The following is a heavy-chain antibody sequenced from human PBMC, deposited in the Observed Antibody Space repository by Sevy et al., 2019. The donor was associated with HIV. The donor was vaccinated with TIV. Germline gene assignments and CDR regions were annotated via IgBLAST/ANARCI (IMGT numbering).Heavy chain of an antibody. CDR2: IYPSGST. V-gene: IGHV4-61*02. Sequence: SETLSITCTVSGGSISSAGYYWSWIRQPAGEELEWIGRIYPSGSTNYRPSLKSRVTMSIDTSKNQFSLKLSSVTAADTAVYYCARVRTAAAGTGVGWFDPWGQGTLVTVSS. J-gene: IGHJ5*02. CDR3: ARVRTAAAGTGVGWFDP. CDR1: GGSISSAGYY. D-gene: IGHD6-13*01.